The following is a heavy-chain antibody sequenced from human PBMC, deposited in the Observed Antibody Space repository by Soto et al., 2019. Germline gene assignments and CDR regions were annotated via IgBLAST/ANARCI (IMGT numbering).Heavy chain of an antibody. Sequence: QVQLVQSGAEVKKPGASVKVSCKASGYTFTSYGISWVRQAPGQGLEWMGWISAYNGNTNYAQKLQGRVTMTTDTSTSTAYMELRSLRSDDTAVYYCARVPPYNYYDSSQSPDRSLHFDYWGQGTLVTVSS. J-gene: IGHJ4*02. CDR3: ARVPPYNYYDSSQSPDRSLHFDY. D-gene: IGHD3-22*01. V-gene: IGHV1-18*01. CDR1: GYTFTSYG. CDR2: ISAYNGNT.